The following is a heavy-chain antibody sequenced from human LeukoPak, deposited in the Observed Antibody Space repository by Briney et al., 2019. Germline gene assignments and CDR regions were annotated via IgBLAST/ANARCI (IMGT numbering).Heavy chain of an antibody. D-gene: IGHD2-2*01. V-gene: IGHV4-4*07. CDR3: ARDSTCSSTSCYFENWFDP. CDR1: GGSISSYY. J-gene: IGHJ5*02. Sequence: SSETLSLTCTVSGGSISSYYWSWIRQPAGKGLEWIGRIYTCGSTNYNPPLKSRVTMSVDTSKNQFSRKPSSVTAADTAVYYCARDSTCSSTSCYFENWFDPWGQGTLVTVSS. CDR2: IYTCGST.